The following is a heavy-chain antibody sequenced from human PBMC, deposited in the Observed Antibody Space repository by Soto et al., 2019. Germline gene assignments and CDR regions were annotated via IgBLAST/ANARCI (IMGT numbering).Heavy chain of an antibody. D-gene: IGHD2-2*01. CDR3: ARGLPRAVPALVAAQKNWFDP. CDR2: INHSGST. J-gene: IGHJ5*02. CDR1: GGSFSGYY. V-gene: IGHV4-34*01. Sequence: LSLTCAVYGGSFSGYYWSWIRQPPGKGLEWIGEINHSGSTNYNPSLKSRVTISVDTSKNQFSLKLSSATAADTAVYYCARGLPRAVPALVAAQKNWFDPWGQGTLVTVSS.